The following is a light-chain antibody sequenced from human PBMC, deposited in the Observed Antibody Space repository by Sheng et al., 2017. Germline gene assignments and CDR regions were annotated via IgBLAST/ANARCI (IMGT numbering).Light chain of an antibody. CDR3: QQYGSPMYT. CDR1: QSVSTDY. V-gene: IGKV3-20*01. Sequence: IVLTQSPGTLSLSPGERASLSCRASQSVSTDYLAWYQQRLGQAPRLLIYGASSRATGIPDRFSGSGSGTDFTLTINRLEPEDSAVYYCQQYGSPMYTFGQGTKLEIK. CDR2: GAS. J-gene: IGKJ2*01.